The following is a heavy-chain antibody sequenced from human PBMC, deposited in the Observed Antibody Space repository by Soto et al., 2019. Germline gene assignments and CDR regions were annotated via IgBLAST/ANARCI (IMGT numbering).Heavy chain of an antibody. CDR1: GFTFSSYA. V-gene: IGHV3-23*01. CDR3: ANDIDSNRPHYYYYGMDV. Sequence: GSLRLSCAASGFTFSSYAMSWVRQAPGKGLEWVSAISGSGGSTYYADSVKGRFTISRDNSKNTLYLQMNSLRAEDTAVYYCANDIDSNRPHYYYYGMDVWGDGNTVTVSS. D-gene: IGHD4-4*01. J-gene: IGHJ6*04. CDR2: ISGSGGST.